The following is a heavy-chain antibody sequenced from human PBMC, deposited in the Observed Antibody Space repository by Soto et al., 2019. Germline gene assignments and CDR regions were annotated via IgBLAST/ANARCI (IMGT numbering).Heavy chain of an antibody. Sequence: PTLVNPTQTLTLTCTFSGFSLSTSGMCVSWIRQPPGKALEWLARIDWDDDKYYSTSLKTRLTISKDTSKNQVVLTMTNMDPVDTATYYCARISSIAARGSLYYFDYWGQGTLVTVSS. CDR1: GFSLSTSGMC. CDR3: ARISSIAARGSLYYFDY. J-gene: IGHJ4*02. V-gene: IGHV2-70*11. D-gene: IGHD6-6*01. CDR2: IDWDDDK.